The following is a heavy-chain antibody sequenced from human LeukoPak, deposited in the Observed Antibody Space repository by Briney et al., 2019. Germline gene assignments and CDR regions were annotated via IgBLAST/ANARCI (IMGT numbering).Heavy chain of an antibody. CDR3: ARDRAGYSSSWYVNSYYYYGMDV. Sequence: GASVSVSCKASGYTFTGYYMHWVRQAPGQGLEWMGWINPNSGGTNYAQKFQGWVTMTRDTSISTAYMELSRLRSDDTAVYYCARDRAGYSSSWYVNSYYYYGMDVWGQGTTVTVSS. V-gene: IGHV1-2*04. J-gene: IGHJ6*02. CDR2: INPNSGGT. CDR1: GYTFTGYY. D-gene: IGHD6-13*01.